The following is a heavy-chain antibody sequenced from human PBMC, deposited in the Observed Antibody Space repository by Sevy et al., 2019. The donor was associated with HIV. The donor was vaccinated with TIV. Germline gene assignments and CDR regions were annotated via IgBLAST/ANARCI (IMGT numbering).Heavy chain of an antibody. V-gene: IGHV3-9*01. CDR3: AKDGSTGGSYIGYYYGLDV. J-gene: IGHJ6*02. CDR2: ISWNGGSI. CDR1: GFTFDDYG. D-gene: IGHD1-26*01. Sequence: GGSLRLSCAASGFTFDDYGMHWVRQVPGKGLEWVSGISWNGGSIGYADSVKGRFIISRDNAKKSLYLQMNSLRLQDTGLYFCAKDGSTGGSYIGYYYGLDVCGQRTRVTVSS.